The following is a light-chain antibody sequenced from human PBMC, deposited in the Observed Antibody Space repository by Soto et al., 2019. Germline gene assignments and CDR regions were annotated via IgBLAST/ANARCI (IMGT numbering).Light chain of an antibody. CDR3: HQRSNWPPT. CDR2: DAS. Sequence: NVLTQSPATLSFSPCEIATLSCSASQSVSSNLAWYQQKPGQAPRLLIYDASNRATGIPARFSGSGSGTDFTLTISSLQPEDFAVYYCHQRSNWPPTFGGGTKVDIK. V-gene: IGKV3-11*01. J-gene: IGKJ4*01. CDR1: QSVSSN.